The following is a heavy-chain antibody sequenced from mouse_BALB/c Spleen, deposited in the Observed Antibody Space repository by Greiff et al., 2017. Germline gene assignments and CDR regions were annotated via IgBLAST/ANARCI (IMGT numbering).Heavy chain of an antibody. D-gene: IGHD1-1*01. J-gene: IGHJ2*01. Sequence: EVNLVESGGGLVQPGGSRKLSCAASGFTFSSFGMHWVRQAPEKGLEWVAYISSGSSTIYYADTVKGRFTISRDNPKNTLFLQMTSLRSEDTAMYYCARSDYGSSFDYWVQGTTLTVSS. CDR1: GFTFSSFG. CDR3: ARSDYGSSFDY. CDR2: ISSGSSTI. V-gene: IGHV5-17*02.